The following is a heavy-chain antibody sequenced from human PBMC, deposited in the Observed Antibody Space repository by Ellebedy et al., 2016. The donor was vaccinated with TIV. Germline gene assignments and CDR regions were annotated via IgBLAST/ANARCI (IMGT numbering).Heavy chain of an antibody. CDR1: GYTFSNYG. CDR3: ARRNYFFDS. CDR2: ISPHTGNT. Sequence: AASVKVSCKASGYTFSNYGVTWVRRAPGQGLEWMGWISPHTGNTNYPQKLQGRVTMTTDTSTSTAYMELRSLRSDDTAVYYCARRNYFFDSWGQGTLVTVSS. J-gene: IGHJ4*02. V-gene: IGHV1-18*04. D-gene: IGHD1-14*01.